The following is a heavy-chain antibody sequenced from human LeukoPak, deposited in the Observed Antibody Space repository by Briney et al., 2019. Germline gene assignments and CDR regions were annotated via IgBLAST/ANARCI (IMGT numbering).Heavy chain of an antibody. J-gene: IGHJ6*02. V-gene: IGHV4-39*07. CDR3: ASTSIAAAVEGYYGMDV. D-gene: IGHD6-13*01. CDR1: GGSISSSSYY. Sequence: PSETLSLTCTVSGGSISSSSYYWGWIRQPPGKGLEWIGSIYYSGSTYYNPSLKSRVTISVDTSKNQFSLKLSSVTAADTAVYYCASTSIAAAVEGYYGMDVWGQGTTVTVSS. CDR2: IYYSGST.